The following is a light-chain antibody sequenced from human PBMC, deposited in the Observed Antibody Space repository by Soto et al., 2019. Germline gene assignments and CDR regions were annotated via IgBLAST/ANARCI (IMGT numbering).Light chain of an antibody. CDR1: HSVSTN. V-gene: IGKV3-15*01. CDR3: QQYNDWPLT. CDR2: GTS. Sequence: EIVMTQSPATLSVSPGERATLSCRASHSVSTNLAWYQQKPGQAPRLLIYGTSTRATGVPVRFSGSGSGTEFTVTISSLQSEDSAVYYCQQYNDWPLTFGGGTKVEV. J-gene: IGKJ4*01.